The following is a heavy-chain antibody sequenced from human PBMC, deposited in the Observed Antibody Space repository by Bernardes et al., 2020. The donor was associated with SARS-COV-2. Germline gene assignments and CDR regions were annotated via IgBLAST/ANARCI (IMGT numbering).Heavy chain of an antibody. Sequence: ASVKVSCKVSGISLSELSMHWVRQAPGKGLEWLGGFDAEEGEIINTQKFQDRVIMTEDTSTDTAYLELRSLRSEDTAVYYCATPLDYDFSSGRYYFDLWGQGTLVTVSS. CDR1: GISLSELS. D-gene: IGHD3-3*01. V-gene: IGHV1-24*01. CDR3: ATPLDYDFSSGRYYFDL. J-gene: IGHJ4*02. CDR2: FDAEEGEI.